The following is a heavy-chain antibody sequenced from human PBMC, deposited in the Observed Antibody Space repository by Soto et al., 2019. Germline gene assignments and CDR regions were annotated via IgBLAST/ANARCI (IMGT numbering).Heavy chain of an antibody. J-gene: IGHJ5*02. V-gene: IGHV4-31*03. D-gene: IGHD2-15*01. CDR3: AREECSGGSRYSRWFDP. CDR2: IYYSGST. Sequence: QVQLQESGPGLVKPSQTLSLTCTVSGGSISSGGYYWSWIRQHPGKGLEWIGYIYYSGSTYYNPSLKSRVTISVDTSKNQFSLKLSSVTAADTAVYYCAREECSGGSRYSRWFDPWGQGTLVTVSS. CDR1: GGSISSGGYY.